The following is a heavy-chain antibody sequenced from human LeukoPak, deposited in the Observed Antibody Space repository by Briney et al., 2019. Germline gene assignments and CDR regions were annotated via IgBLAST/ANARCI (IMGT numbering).Heavy chain of an antibody. J-gene: IGHJ4*02. CDR1: GYTFTSYY. V-gene: IGHV1-46*01. CDR3: ARGRRDRSYPFDY. Sequence: ASVKVSCKASGYTFTSYYMHWVRQAPGQGLEWMGLINPTGGSTGYAQKFQGRVTMTRDMSTSTAYMELSSLRSEDMAVYYCARGRRDRSYPFDYWGQGTLVTVSS. D-gene: IGHD1-26*01. CDR2: INPTGGST.